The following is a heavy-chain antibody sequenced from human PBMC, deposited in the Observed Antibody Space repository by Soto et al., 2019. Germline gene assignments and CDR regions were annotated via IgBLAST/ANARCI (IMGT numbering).Heavy chain of an antibody. D-gene: IGHD3-10*01. V-gene: IGHV3-15*07. CDR3: PTDPKSSRGGY. Sequence: EGQLVESGGGLVKPGGSLRLSCAASGFNFNDAWMNWVRQAPGKGPEWVGRIRSTPDGGTADYAAPVKGRFTISREDSKNTVYLQMNSLQTEDTAVYDCPTDPKSSRGGYWGQGSLVPASS. J-gene: IGHJ4*02. CDR2: IRSTPDGGTA. CDR1: GFNFNDAW.